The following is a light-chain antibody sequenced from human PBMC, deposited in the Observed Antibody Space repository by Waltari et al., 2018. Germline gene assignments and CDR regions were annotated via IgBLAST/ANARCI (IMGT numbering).Light chain of an antibody. CDR1: SSDFGTYNY. Sequence: QSALTQPASVSGSPGQSITISCTGTSSDFGTYNYVSWYQQHPGKAPKLMIYDVSNRPSGVSDRFSGSKSGNTASLTISGLQAEDEADYYCNSYSSSSSLVLFGGGTKLTVV. V-gene: IGLV2-14*03. J-gene: IGLJ2*01. CDR3: NSYSSSSSLVL. CDR2: DVS.